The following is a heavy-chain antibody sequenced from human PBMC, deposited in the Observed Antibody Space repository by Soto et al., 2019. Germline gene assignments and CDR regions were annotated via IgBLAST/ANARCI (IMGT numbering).Heavy chain of an antibody. CDR1: GFTFSSYW. D-gene: IGHD5-18*01. V-gene: IGHV3-74*01. J-gene: IGHJ3*02. CDR3: ATSAVVRVGPFDI. CDR2: INSDGSGT. Sequence: VQLVESGGGLVQPGGSLRLSCAASGFTFSSYWMHWVRQAPGKGLVWVSRINSDGSGTSYADSVKGRFTISRDNAQKTLYRQMNSLRAEETAVYYCATSAVVRVGPFDIWGQGTMVTVYS.